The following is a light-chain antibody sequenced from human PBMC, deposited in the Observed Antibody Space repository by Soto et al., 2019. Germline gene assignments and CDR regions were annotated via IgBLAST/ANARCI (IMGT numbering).Light chain of an antibody. Sequence: DIQMTQSPSSLCASVGDRVTITCRASQTITTYLNWYQHKPGKAPKLLIYAAISLQSGVPSRLSGSGSGTDFTLTISSLQPEDFATYYCQQTYSTPHTFGQGTKVEIK. CDR3: QQTYSTPHT. CDR1: QTITTY. CDR2: AAI. J-gene: IGKJ2*01. V-gene: IGKV1-39*01.